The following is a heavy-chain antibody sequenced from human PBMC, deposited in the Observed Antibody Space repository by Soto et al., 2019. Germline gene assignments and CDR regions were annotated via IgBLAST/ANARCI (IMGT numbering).Heavy chain of an antibody. V-gene: IGHV1-69*06. CDR3: ARDLGSLGYRSSWGGMDV. J-gene: IGHJ6*02. Sequence: QVQLVQSGAEVKKPGSSVKVSCKASGGTFSSYAISWVRQAPGQGLEWMGGVIPIFGTANYAQKFEGRVTITGDKSPSTAYMELSSLRSEDTAVYYCARDLGSLGYRSSWGGMDVWGQGTTVTVSS. CDR2: VIPIFGTA. CDR1: GGTFSSYA. D-gene: IGHD6-13*01.